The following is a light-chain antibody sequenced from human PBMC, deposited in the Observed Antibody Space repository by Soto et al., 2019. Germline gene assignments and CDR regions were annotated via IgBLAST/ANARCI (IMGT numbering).Light chain of an antibody. J-gene: IGLJ1*01. CDR3: SSYTSSSSYV. CDR2: DVT. CDR1: SSDVGGYKH. V-gene: IGLV2-14*01. Sequence: QSALTQPASVSGSPGQSITISCTGTSSDVGGYKHVSWYQQHPDKAPKLIIYDVTNRPSGISNRFSGSKSGNTASLTISGLQAEDEADYYCSSYTSSSSYVFGTGTKVTVL.